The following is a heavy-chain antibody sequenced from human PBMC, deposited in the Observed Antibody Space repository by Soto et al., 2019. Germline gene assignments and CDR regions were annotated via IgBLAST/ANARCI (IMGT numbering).Heavy chain of an antibody. CDR3: ARTASPAPFYYASAYFER. V-gene: IGHV4-30-4*01. J-gene: IGHJ5*02. CDR2: IYYSGST. D-gene: IGHD3-22*01. CDR1: GGSISNDNYS. Sequence: LSLTRTVSGGSISNDNYSWGWIRQSPGKGLEWIAYIYYSGSTYYNPSLRSRLTISVDPSKNQFSLKLSSVTAAHTPVHYCARTASPAPFYYASAYFERWGQGTLVTVSS.